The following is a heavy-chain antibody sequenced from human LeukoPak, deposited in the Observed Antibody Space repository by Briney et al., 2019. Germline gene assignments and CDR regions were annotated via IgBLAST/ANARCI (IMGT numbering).Heavy chain of an antibody. Sequence: GGSLRLSCAPTGFTFSSAWMHWVRQAPGKGLEWVGRIKSKVDGGTTDYAAPVKGRFTISRDDLENMLYLQMNSLKTEDTAVYYCIAYTPPWNPYGLDYWGQGTLVTVSS. CDR2: IKSKVDGGTT. CDR3: IAYTPPWNPYGLDY. CDR1: GFTFSSAW. V-gene: IGHV3-15*07. D-gene: IGHD1-1*01. J-gene: IGHJ4*02.